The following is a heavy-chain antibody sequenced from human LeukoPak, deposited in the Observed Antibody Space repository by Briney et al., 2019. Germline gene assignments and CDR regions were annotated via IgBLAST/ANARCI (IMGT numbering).Heavy chain of an antibody. CDR1: AFTVSRNY. Sequence: GGSLRLSCTASAFTVSRNYMLWVRQAPGKGLEWVSLIFSNGDTHYADSVKGRFTISGDTSKNTVSLQMNSLRVEDTAMYYCTRDQMNYWGQGTLVTVSS. CDR3: TRDQMNY. D-gene: IGHD5-24*01. CDR2: IFSNGDT. V-gene: IGHV3-53*01. J-gene: IGHJ4*02.